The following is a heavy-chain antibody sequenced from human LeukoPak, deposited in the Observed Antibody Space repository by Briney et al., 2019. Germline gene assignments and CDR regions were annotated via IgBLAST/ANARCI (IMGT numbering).Heavy chain of an antibody. CDR1: GFTFISDA. V-gene: IGHV3-23*01. D-gene: IGHD3-10*01. J-gene: IGHJ3*01. CDR2: ISGSGSST. Sequence: GGSLRLSCAASGFTFISDAMRWVRQAPGRGLEWDSAISGSGSSTYYADSVKGRFTISRDNSTNTLYLQMNSLRAEDTAVYYCAKDPYYYGSGSMGLWGQGTMVTVSS. CDR3: AKDPYYYGSGSMGL.